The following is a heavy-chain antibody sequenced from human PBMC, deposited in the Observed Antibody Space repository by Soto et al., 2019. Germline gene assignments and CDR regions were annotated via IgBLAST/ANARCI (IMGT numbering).Heavy chain of an antibody. CDR1: SVSISSSRYY. Sequence: PSETLSLTCTVSSVSISSSRYYWGWIRQPPGKGLEWIGTIYYSGSTYYNPSLKSRVTISVDTAKNQFSLKLTSVTAPDTAIYYCARHGFVITGAAYTPSDFFQYWGQGTLVTVSS. CDR2: IYYSGST. D-gene: IGHD6-13*01. J-gene: IGHJ1*01. CDR3: ARHGFVITGAAYTPSDFFQY. V-gene: IGHV4-39*01.